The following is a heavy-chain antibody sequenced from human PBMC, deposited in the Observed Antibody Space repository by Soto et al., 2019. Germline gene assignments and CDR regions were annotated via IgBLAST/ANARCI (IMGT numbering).Heavy chain of an antibody. CDR1: GGTFSNDI. J-gene: IGHJ4*02. CDR3: ARSIVVVTALDY. CDR2: IIPLLDTT. Sequence: SVKVSCKTSGGTFSNDIITWVRQAPGQGLEWMGRIIPLLDTTNYAQKFQGRVTITRDTSASTAYMELSSLRSEDTAVYYCARSIVVVTALDYWGQGTLVTVSS. V-gene: IGHV1-69*08. D-gene: IGHD2-21*02.